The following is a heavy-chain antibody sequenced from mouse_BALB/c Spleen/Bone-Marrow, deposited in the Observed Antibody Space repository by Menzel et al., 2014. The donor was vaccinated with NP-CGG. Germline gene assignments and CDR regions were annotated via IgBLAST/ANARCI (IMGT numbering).Heavy chain of an antibody. Sequence: VMLVESGPGLVAPSQSLSITCTVSGFSLTSYGVHWVRQPPGKGLEWLGVIWAGGSTNYTSALMSRLSITKDNSKSQVFLKMNSLQTDDTAMYYCFSYYRYADYAMDYWGQGASVTVSS. CDR1: GFSLTSYG. J-gene: IGHJ4*01. CDR3: FSYYRYADYAMDY. D-gene: IGHD2-14*01. V-gene: IGHV2-9*02. CDR2: IWAGGST.